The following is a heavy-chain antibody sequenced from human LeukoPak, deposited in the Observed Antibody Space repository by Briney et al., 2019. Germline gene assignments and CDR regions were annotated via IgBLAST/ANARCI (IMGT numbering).Heavy chain of an antibody. CDR2: ISGSGGST. CDR3: AKIYGDYDLNWFDP. J-gene: IGHJ5*02. Sequence: GGSLRLSCAASGFTFSFYSMNWVRQAPGKGLEWVSAISGSGGSTYYADSVKGRFTISRDNSKNTLYLQMNSLRAEDTAVYYCAKIYGDYDLNWFDPWGQGTLVTVSS. CDR1: GFTFSFYS. D-gene: IGHD4-17*01. V-gene: IGHV3-23*01.